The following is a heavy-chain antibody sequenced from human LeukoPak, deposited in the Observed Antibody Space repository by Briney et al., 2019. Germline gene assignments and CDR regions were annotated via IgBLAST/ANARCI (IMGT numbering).Heavy chain of an antibody. J-gene: IGHJ4*02. CDR1: GFTFSSYA. CDR2: ISGSGGST. CDR3: AKTYSGYDFGYFDY. Sequence: GGSLRLSCAASGFTFSSYAMSWVRQAPGKGLEWVSAISGSGGSTYYADSVKGRFTTSRDNSKNTLYLQMNSLRAEDTAVYYCAKTYSGYDFGYFDYWGQGTLVTVPS. D-gene: IGHD5-12*01. V-gene: IGHV3-23*01.